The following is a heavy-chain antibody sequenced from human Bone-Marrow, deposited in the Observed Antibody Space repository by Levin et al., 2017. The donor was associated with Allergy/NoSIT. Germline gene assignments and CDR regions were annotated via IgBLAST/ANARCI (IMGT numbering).Heavy chain of an antibody. V-gene: IGHV1-2*04. J-gene: IGHJ6*02. Sequence: VASVKVSCKASGYNFINYYLHWVRQAPGQGLEWMGWINPNSGGTRYSQKFQGSVTMTRDTSISTSFMEVNRLRSDDPAVYYCARGRTAARVCMDVWGHGTTVTVSS. CDR3: ARGRTAARVCMDV. CDR1: GYNFINYY. D-gene: IGHD6-25*01. CDR2: INPNSGGT.